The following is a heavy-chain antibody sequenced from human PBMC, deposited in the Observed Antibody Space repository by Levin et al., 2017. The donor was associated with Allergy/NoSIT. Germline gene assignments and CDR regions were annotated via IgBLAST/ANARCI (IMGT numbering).Heavy chain of an antibody. V-gene: IGHV2-70*11. Sequence: ESGPTLVKPTQTLTLTCTFSGFSLTTNKMCVNWIRQPPGRALEWLARIDWDDDKYYSTSLKTRLTISKDTSKNQVVLTMTNMDPVDTATYYCARIVAGPDYFDYWGQGILVTVSS. CDR1: GFSLTTNKMC. CDR2: IDWDDDK. J-gene: IGHJ4*02. CDR3: ARIVAGPDYFDY. D-gene: IGHD6-19*01.